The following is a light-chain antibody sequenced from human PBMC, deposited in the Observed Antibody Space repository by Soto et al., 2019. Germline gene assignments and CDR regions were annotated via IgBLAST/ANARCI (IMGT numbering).Light chain of an antibody. CDR1: QSLLRSNKNNY. CDR2: LGS. Sequence: DIVMTQSPLSLPVTPGEPASISCRSSQSLLRSNKNNYLDWYLQKPGQSPQLLIYLGSNRASGVPDRFSGSGSGTEFTLKISRVEAEDVGFYFCMQALQTPFTFGPGTKVEIK. V-gene: IGKV2-28*01. CDR3: MQALQTPFT. J-gene: IGKJ3*01.